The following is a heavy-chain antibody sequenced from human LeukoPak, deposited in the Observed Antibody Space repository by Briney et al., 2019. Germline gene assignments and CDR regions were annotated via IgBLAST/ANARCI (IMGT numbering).Heavy chain of an antibody. D-gene: IGHD2-2*02. CDR1: GGTFSSYA. J-gene: IGHJ6*03. CDR2: IIPIFGTA. Sequence: GASVKVSCKASGGTFSSYAISWVRQAPGQGLEWMGGIIPIFGTANYAQKFQGRVTITADESTSTAYMELSSLRSEDTAVYYCARHYCSSTSCYTGYYYYYYYMDVWGKGTTVTVSS. V-gene: IGHV1-69*01. CDR3: ARHYCSSTSCYTGYYYYYYYMDV.